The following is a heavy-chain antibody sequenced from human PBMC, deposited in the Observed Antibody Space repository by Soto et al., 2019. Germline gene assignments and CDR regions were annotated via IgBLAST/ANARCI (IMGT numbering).Heavy chain of an antibody. CDR1: GGTFNTYT. CDR3: STWRTYSGSYCFAY. CDR2: ITPMYDSA. V-gene: IGHV1-69*06. J-gene: IGHJ4*01. Sequence: QVQLVQSGAELKKPGSSVNVSCAASGGTFNTYTINWVRQAPGQCLEWIGQITPMYDSANYAQRFQGRVTISADTTPNIANMELSGLRCEDTALYYCSTWRTYSGSYCFAYWGHGNLVSVSS. D-gene: IGHD1-26*01.